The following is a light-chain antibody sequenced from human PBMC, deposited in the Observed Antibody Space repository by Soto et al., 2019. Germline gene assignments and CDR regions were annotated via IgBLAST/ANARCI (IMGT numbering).Light chain of an antibody. V-gene: IGLV2-11*01. CDR1: SSGVGVSNY. Sequence: QSALTQPRSVSGSPGQSVTISCTGTSSGVGVSNYVSWYRQHPGKAPKLMIFDVNKRPSGVPDRFSGSKSGNTASLTISGLQAEDEADYYCCSFAGSYTSYVFGTGTQLTVL. CDR3: CSFAGSYTSYV. J-gene: IGLJ1*01. CDR2: DVN.